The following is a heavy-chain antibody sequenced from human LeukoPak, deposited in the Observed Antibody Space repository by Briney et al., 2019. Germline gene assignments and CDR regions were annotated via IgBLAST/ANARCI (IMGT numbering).Heavy chain of an antibody. D-gene: IGHD6-19*01. V-gene: IGHV1-46*01. Sequence: GASVKVSCKASGYTFTSYYMHWVRQAPGQGLEWMGIINPSGGSTSYAQKFQGRVTMTRDMSTSTVYMELSSLRSEDTAVYYCARDRSLAQWLVHGTYYFDYWGQGTLVTVSS. J-gene: IGHJ4*02. CDR2: INPSGGST. CDR1: GYTFTSYY. CDR3: ARDRSLAQWLVHGTYYFDY.